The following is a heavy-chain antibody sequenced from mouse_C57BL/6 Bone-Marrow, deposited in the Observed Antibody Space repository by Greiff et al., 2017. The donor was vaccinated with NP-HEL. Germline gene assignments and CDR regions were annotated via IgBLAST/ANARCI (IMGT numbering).Heavy chain of an antibody. V-gene: IGHV5-6*01. J-gene: IGHJ4*01. CDR3: ARPSDSYAMDY. Sequence: EVQRVESGGDLVKPGGSLKLSCAASGFTFSSYGMSWVRQTPDKRLEWVATISSGGSYTYYPDSVKGRFTISRDNAKNTLYLQMSSLKSEDTAMYYCARPSDSYAMDYWGQGTSVTVSS. CDR1: GFTFSSYG. CDR2: ISSGGSYT.